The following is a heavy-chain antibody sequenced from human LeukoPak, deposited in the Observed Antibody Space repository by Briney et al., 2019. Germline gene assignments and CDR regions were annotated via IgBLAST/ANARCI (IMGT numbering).Heavy chain of an antibody. V-gene: IGHV5-51*01. CDR1: GYSFTSYW. CDR2: IYPGDSDT. J-gene: IGHJ4*02. D-gene: IGHD6-19*01. CDR3: ARHAPNSGWYNDY. Sequence: PGGSLKISCKGSGYSFTSYWIGWVRQMPGKGLGWMGIIYPGDSDTRYSPSFQGQVTISADKSSSTAYRQWSSLKASDTAMYYCARHAPNSGWYNDYWGQGTLVTVSS.